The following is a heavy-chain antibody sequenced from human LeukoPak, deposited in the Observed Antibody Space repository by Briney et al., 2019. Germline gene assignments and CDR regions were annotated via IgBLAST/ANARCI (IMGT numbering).Heavy chain of an antibody. CDR2: FFQSEKS. Sequence: SETLSLTCGISGHSTTRGYYWAWFRQSPGKGLEWIATFFQSEKSFYNASLKSRVIMSLDTSKSQFSLNLMSVTAADTAVYYCARVLPVPYLLDSWGQGTHVTVSS. CDR1: GHSTTRGYY. J-gene: IGHJ4*02. CDR3: ARVLPVPYLLDS. D-gene: IGHD2/OR15-2a*01. V-gene: IGHV4-38-2*01.